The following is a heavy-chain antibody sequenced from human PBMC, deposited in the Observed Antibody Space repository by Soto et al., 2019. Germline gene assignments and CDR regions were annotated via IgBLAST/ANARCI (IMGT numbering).Heavy chain of an antibody. J-gene: IGHJ4*02. CDR1: GFTFSSYG. D-gene: IGHD2-2*02. CDR3: ASQGPDAAIFDY. Sequence: GGSLRLSCAASGFTFSSYGMHWVRQAPGKGLEWVAVIWYDGSNKYYADSVKGRFTISRDNSKNTLYLQMNSLRAEDTAVYYCASQGPDAAIFDYWGQGTLVTVSS. CDR2: IWYDGSNK. V-gene: IGHV3-33*01.